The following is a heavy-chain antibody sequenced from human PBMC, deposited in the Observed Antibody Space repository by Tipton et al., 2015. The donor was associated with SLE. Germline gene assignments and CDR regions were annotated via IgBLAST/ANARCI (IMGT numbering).Heavy chain of an antibody. CDR2: ISGDGGVA. D-gene: IGHD3-3*01. CDR3: AKEFLDSTSGSVYYYGMDV. CDR1: GFTFSSNH. J-gene: IGHJ6*02. V-gene: IGHV3-23*01. Sequence: SLRLSCAASGFTFSSNHMSWVRQAPGKGPEWVSTISGDGGVAFYAASVKGRFAISRDNSRNTLHLQMKSLRAEDTALYYCAKEFLDSTSGSVYYYGMDVWGQGTTVTVSS.